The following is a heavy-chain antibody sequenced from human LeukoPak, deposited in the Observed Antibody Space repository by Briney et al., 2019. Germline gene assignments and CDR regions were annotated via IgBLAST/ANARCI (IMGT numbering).Heavy chain of an antibody. CDR3: ASNSGSFNWFDP. V-gene: IGHV1-24*01. D-gene: IGHD1-26*01. Sequence: ASVKVSCKVSGYTLTELSMHWVRQAPGKGLEWMGGFDPEDGETIYAQKFQGRVTMTEDTSTDTAYMELSSLRSEDTAVYYCASNSGSFNWFDPWGQGTLVTVSS. CDR2: FDPEDGET. CDR1: GYTLTELS. J-gene: IGHJ5*02.